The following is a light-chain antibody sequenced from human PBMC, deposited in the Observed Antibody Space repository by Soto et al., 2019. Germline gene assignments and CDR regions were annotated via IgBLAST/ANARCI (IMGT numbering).Light chain of an antibody. CDR3: MQALQTPIT. V-gene: IGKV2-28*01. CDR1: QSLLHSNGYNY. Sequence: DIVMTQSPLSLPVTPGEPASISCRSSQSLLHSNGYNYLDWYLQKPGQSPQLLIYLGSNRASGVPDGFSGSGSGTDFTLKISRVEAEDVGVYYCMQALQTPITFDQGTRLEIK. CDR2: LGS. J-gene: IGKJ5*01.